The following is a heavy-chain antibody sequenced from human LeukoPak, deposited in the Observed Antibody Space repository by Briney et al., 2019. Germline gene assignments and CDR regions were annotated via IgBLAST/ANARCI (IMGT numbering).Heavy chain of an antibody. V-gene: IGHV1-18*01. D-gene: IGHD4-17*01. CDR1: GYTFTSYG. CDR2: ISAYNGNT. CDR3: ARKVTTPGYYYYYMDV. Sequence: RASVKVSCKASGYTFTSYGISWVRQAPGQGLEWMGWISAYNGNTNYAQKLQGRVTMTTDTSTSTAYMELRSLRSDDTAVYYCARKVTTPGYYYYYMDVWGKGTTVTVSS. J-gene: IGHJ6*03.